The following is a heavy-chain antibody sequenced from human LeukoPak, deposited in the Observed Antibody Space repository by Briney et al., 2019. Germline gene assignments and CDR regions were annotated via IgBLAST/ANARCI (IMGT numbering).Heavy chain of an antibody. Sequence: KPSETLSLTCTVSGGSISSYYWSWIRQPPGKGLEWIGYIYYSGSTNYNPSLKSRVTISVDTSKNQLSLKLSSVTAADTAVYYCARTDRYDFWSGSYYFDYWGQGTLVTASS. J-gene: IGHJ4*02. V-gene: IGHV4-59*01. CDR1: GGSISSYY. D-gene: IGHD3-3*01. CDR3: ARTDRYDFWSGSYYFDY. CDR2: IYYSGST.